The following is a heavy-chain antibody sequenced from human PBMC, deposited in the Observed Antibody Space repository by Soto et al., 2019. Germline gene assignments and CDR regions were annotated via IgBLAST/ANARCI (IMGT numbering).Heavy chain of an antibody. CDR1: GGSISSHY. D-gene: IGHD3-10*01. CDR3: ARQGTELAYMDV. V-gene: IGHV4-59*08. CDR2: TYYRGST. Sequence: PSETLSLTCIVSGGSISSHYWSWFRQPPGKGREGIGYTYYRGSTKYNPSLKSRVTILVDMSKNQFSLKLSSVTAADTAVYYCARQGTELAYMDVWGKGTTVTVSS. J-gene: IGHJ6*03.